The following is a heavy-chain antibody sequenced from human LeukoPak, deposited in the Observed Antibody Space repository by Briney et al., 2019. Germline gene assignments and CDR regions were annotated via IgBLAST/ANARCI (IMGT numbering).Heavy chain of an antibody. CDR3: ASIGYSRGWYGDFDY. Sequence: GGSLRLSCAASGFTFSSYGMHWVRQAPGKGLEWVAVISYDGSNKYYADSVKGRFTISRDNSKNTLYLQMNSLRAEDTAVYYLASIGYSRGWYGDFDYWAREPWSPSPQ. V-gene: IGHV3-30*03. D-gene: IGHD6-19*01. CDR1: GFTFSSYG. J-gene: IGHJ4*02. CDR2: ISYDGSNK.